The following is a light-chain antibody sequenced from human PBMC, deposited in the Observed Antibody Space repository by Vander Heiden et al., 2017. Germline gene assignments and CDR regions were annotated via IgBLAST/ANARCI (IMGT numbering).Light chain of an antibody. V-gene: IGKV1-39*01. CDR2: GAS. J-gene: IGKJ1*01. CDR3: QQTYSYPWT. CDR1: QSISTY. Sequence: DIQTTQSPSSLSASVGDRVSITCRASQSISTYLNWYQQRPGRAPKLLIFGASSLQSGVPSRFSASGSGTDFTLTISSLQPEDFATYYCQQTYSYPWTFGQGTKVEI.